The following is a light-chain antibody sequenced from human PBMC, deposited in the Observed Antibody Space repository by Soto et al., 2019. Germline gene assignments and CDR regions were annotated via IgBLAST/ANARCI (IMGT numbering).Light chain of an antibody. Sequence: GDRVTITCRASHSINSWLAWYQQKPGKAPKLLIFDASTLESGVPSRFSGRGSGTEFTLTISSLQPDDFATYYCQQYNSFSLTFGGGTKVEIK. CDR2: DAS. CDR1: HSINSW. J-gene: IGKJ4*01. CDR3: QQYNSFSLT. V-gene: IGKV1-5*01.